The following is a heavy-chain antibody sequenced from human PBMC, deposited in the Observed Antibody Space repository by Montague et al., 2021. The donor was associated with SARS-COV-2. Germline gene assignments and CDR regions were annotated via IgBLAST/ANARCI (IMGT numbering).Heavy chain of an antibody. J-gene: IGHJ4*02. Sequence: SETLSLTCAVYGGPLTNHYWTWVRQPPGNGLEWVGEVNQSGRTTHYNPSLRSRVTISVDRSNNQVSLTLESVTAADTAVYYCARVPLHFDGFDYWGQGSLVTVSS. CDR2: VNQSGRTT. D-gene: IGHD3-9*01. CDR1: GGPLTNHY. V-gene: IGHV4-34*01. CDR3: ARVPLHFDGFDY.